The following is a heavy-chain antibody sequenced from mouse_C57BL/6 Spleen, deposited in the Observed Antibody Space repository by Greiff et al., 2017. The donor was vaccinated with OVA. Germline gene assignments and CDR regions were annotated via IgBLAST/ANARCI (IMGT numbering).Heavy chain of an antibody. CDR2: INPNNGGT. CDR1: GYTFTDYN. Sequence: EVKLVESGPELVKPGASVKMSCKASGYTFTDYNMHWVKQSHGKSLEWIGYINPNNGGTSYNQKFKGKATLTVNKSSSTAYMELRSLTSEDSAVYYCARPAQALYYFDYWGQGTTLTVSS. V-gene: IGHV1-22*01. D-gene: IGHD3-2*02. J-gene: IGHJ2*01. CDR3: ARPAQALYYFDY.